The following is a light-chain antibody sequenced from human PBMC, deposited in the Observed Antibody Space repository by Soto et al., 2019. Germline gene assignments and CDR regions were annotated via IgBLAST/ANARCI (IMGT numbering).Light chain of an antibody. CDR3: QHSDNLPLT. J-gene: IGKJ4*01. V-gene: IGKV1-33*01. CDR2: HAS. CDR1: QGIAKY. Sequence: DTQMTQSPSSLSASVGDRVTITCQASQGIAKYLHWYQQKPGKAPKLLIYHASNLQTGVPSRFSGSGSGTDFTLTISSLQPEDIATYFCQHSDNLPLTFGGGTKVEIK.